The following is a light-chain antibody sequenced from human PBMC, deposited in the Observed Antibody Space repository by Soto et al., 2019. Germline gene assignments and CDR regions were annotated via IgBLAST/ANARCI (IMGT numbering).Light chain of an antibody. V-gene: IGKV3-11*01. CDR1: QSISSH. J-gene: IGKJ1*01. CDR3: QQRRNWPGT. Sequence: EIVLTQSPATLSLSPGERAILSCRASQSISSHLAWYQHKPGQAPRLLIHDASNRATGIPTRFSGSGSGTEFTLTISSLEPEDFAVYYCQQRRNWPGTFGQGTKVEIK. CDR2: DAS.